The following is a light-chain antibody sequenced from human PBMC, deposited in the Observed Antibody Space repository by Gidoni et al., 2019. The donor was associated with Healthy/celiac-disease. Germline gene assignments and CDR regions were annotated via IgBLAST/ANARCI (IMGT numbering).Light chain of an antibody. J-gene: IGKJ3*01. CDR1: QSVSSY. CDR3: QQSSNWLFT. CDR2: DAS. Sequence: IVFTQSPATLSLSPGERATLSCRASQSVSSYLAWYQQKPGQAPRLLIHDASNRATGIPARFSGSGSGTDFTLTISSLEPEDFAVYYCQQSSNWLFTFGPGTKVDIK. V-gene: IGKV3-11*01.